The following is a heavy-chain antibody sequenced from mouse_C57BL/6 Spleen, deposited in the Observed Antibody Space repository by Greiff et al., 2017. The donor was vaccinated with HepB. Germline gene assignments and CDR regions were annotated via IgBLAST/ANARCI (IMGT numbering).Heavy chain of an antibody. V-gene: IGHV1-80*01. Sequence: QVQLKQSGAELVKPGASVKISCKASGYAFSSYWMNWVKQRPGKGLEWIGQIYPGDGDTNYNGKFKGKATLTADKSSSTAYMQLSSLTSEDSAVYFCARSEYPVGFAYWGQGTLVTVSA. J-gene: IGHJ3*01. CDR1: GYAFSSYW. D-gene: IGHD2-10*02. CDR2: IYPGDGDT. CDR3: ARSEYPVGFAY.